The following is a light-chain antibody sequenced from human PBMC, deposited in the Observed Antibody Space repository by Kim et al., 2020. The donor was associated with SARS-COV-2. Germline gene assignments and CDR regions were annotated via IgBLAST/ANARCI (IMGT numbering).Light chain of an antibody. Sequence: GSVGDRVTITCRASQGIFNYLALYQQKPGKVPKLLIYAASALQSGVPSRFSGSGSGTDFTLTITSLQPEDVAAYYCQQCRGATWTFGQGTKVDIK. CDR1: QGIFNY. CDR3: QQCRGATWT. V-gene: IGKV1-27*01. J-gene: IGKJ1*01. CDR2: AAS.